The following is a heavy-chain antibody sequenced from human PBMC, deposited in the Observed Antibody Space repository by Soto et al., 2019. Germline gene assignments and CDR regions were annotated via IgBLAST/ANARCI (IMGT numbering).Heavy chain of an antibody. J-gene: IGHJ5*02. Sequence: SVKVSCKASGGTFSSYAISWVRQAPGQGLEWMGGIIPIFGTANYTQKFQGRVTITADKSTGTAYMELSSLRSEDTAVYYCARERAPGYCSSTSCPNGWFDPWGQGTLVTVSS. CDR2: IIPIFGTA. CDR3: ARERAPGYCSSTSCPNGWFDP. D-gene: IGHD2-2*01. CDR1: GGTFSSYA. V-gene: IGHV1-69*06.